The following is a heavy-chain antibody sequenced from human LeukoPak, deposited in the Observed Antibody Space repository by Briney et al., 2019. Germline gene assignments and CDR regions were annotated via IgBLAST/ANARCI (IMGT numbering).Heavy chain of an antibody. V-gene: IGHV4-39*01. J-gene: IGHJ4*02. Sequence: SETLSLTCTVSGGSISSSDYYWGWIRQPPGKGLEWIGSIYDSGSTYYYPSLKSRVTISVDTSKNHFSLKMRSVTAADTAVYYCVRHPAFGPFNYWGQGTLVTFSS. D-gene: IGHD3-16*01. CDR2: IYDSGST. CDR3: VRHPAFGPFNY. CDR1: GGSISSSDYY.